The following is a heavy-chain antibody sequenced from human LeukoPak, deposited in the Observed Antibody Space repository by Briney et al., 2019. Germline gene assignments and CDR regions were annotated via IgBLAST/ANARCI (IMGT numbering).Heavy chain of an antibody. D-gene: IGHD6-6*01. Sequence: SVKVSCKASGYTFTSYTMHWVRQAPGQRLEWMGGIIPIFGTANYAQKFQGRVTITADESTSTAYMELSSLRSEDTAVYYCARDREQLVFDWWFDPWGQGTLVTVSS. CDR2: IIPIFGTA. V-gene: IGHV1-69*13. J-gene: IGHJ5*02. CDR3: ARDREQLVFDWWFDP. CDR1: GYTFTSYT.